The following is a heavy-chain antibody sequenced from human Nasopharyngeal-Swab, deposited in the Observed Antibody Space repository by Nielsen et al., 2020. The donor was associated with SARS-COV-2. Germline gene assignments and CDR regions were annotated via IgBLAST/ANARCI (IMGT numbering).Heavy chain of an antibody. CDR3: ARDINGYNYRFDY. J-gene: IGHJ4*02. CDR1: GFTFSSYS. Sequence: GSLKISCAASGFTFSSYSMNWVRQAPGKGLEWVSSISSSSSYIYYADSVKGRFTISRDNAKNSLYLQMNSLRAEDTAVYYCARDINGYNYRFDYWGQGTLVTVSS. D-gene: IGHD5-24*01. V-gene: IGHV3-21*01. CDR2: ISSSSSYI.